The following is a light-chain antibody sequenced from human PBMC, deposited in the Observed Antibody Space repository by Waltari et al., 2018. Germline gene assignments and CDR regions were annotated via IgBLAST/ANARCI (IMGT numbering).Light chain of an antibody. CDR1: QSVSRT. V-gene: IGKV3-20*01. CDR2: GAS. Sequence: EIVLTQSPGTLSLSPGERATLSCRTSQSVSRTLAWYQQKPGQATSLLIYGASTRAAGIAGRFSGAGSGTDFSLTISRLEPEDLAVYYCQHYVSLPATFGQGTKVEIK. J-gene: IGKJ1*01. CDR3: QHYVSLPAT.